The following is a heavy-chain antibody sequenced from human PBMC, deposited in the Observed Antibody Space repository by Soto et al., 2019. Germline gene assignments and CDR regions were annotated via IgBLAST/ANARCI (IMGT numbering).Heavy chain of an antibody. V-gene: IGHV1-8*01. Sequence: VASVKVSCKASGYSFTSYDINWVRQATGQGLEWMGWMNPNSGNTGYAQKFQGRVTMTRNTSISTAYVELSSLRSEDTAVYYCARASSGCVGFGRLDCKGGFDYWAQGTLDTVSS. CDR2: MNPNSGNT. J-gene: IGHJ4*02. CDR3: ARASSGCVGFGRLDCKGGFDY. CDR1: GYSFTSYD. D-gene: IGHD6-19*01.